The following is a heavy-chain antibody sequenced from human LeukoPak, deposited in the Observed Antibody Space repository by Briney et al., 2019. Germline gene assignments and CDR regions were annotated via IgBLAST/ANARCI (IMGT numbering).Heavy chain of an antibody. J-gene: IGHJ6*03. V-gene: IGHV3-20*04. CDR1: GFTFDDYG. Sequence: PGGSLRLSCAASGFTFDDYGMSWVRQAPGRGLEWVSGINWNGGSTGYADSVKGRFTISRDNAKNSLYLQMNSLRAEDTALYYCARGPAYYDFWSGLNYYMDVWGKGTTVTVSS. CDR3: ARGPAYYDFWSGLNYYMDV. CDR2: INWNGGST. D-gene: IGHD3-3*01.